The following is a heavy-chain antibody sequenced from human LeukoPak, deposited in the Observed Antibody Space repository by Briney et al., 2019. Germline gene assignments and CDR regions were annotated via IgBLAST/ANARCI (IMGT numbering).Heavy chain of an antibody. V-gene: IGHV5-10-1*01. D-gene: IGHD1-26*01. CDR1: GYSFTSYW. CDR2: LDPSDSYT. Sequence: GESLKISCKGSGYSFTSYWISWVRQMPGKGLEWMGSLDPSDSYTYYSPSFQDHVTISADKSISTAYLQWSSLKASDTAMFYCARHYSGTYSDYWGQGTLVTVSS. J-gene: IGHJ4*02. CDR3: ARHYSGTYSDY.